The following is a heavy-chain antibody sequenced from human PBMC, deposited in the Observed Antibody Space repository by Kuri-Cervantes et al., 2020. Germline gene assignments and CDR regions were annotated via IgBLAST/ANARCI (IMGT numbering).Heavy chain of an antibody. CDR1: GGSFSGYY. CDR2: IYYSGST. CDR3: AREGSHITMVRGVDY. D-gene: IGHD3-10*01. V-gene: IGHV4-59*13. J-gene: IGHJ4*02. Sequence: ESLKISCAVYGGSFSGYYWSWIRQPPGKGLEWIGYIYYSGSTNYNPSLKSRVTISVDTSKNQFSLKLSSVTAADTAVYYCAREGSHITMVRGVDYWGQGTLVTVSS.